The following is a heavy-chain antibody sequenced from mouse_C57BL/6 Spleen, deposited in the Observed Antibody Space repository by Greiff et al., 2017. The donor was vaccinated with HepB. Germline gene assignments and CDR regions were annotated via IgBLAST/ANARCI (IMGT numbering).Heavy chain of an antibody. J-gene: IGHJ4*01. D-gene: IGHD1-1*01. CDR1: GYSFTDYN. CDR2: INPNYGTT. V-gene: IGHV1-39*01. CDR3: ARNYGSSHYYAMDY. Sequence: EVQLQQSGPELVKPGASVKISCKASGYSFTDYNMNWVKQSNGKSLEWIGVINPNYGTTSYNQKFKGKATLTVDQSSSTAYMQLNSLTSEYSAVYDCARNYGSSHYYAMDYWGQGTSVTVSS.